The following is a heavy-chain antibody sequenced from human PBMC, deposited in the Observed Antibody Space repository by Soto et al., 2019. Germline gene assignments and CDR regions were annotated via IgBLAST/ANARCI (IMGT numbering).Heavy chain of an antibody. CDR2: IYWDDDK. CDR3: AHSVVAGLGYYFDY. J-gene: IGHJ4*02. Sequence: QITLKESGPTLVKPTQTPTLTCTFSGFSLSSTRVAVGWIRQPPGKALEWLALIYWDDDKRYSPFLKSRLTITKETSKNQVVLTMTNMDPVDTATYYCAHSVVAGLGYYFDYWGQGTLVTVSS. CDR1: GFSLSSTRVA. V-gene: IGHV2-5*02. D-gene: IGHD6-19*01.